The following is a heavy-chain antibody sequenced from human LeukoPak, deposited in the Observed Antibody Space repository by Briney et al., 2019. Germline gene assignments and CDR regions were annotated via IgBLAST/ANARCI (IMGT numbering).Heavy chain of an antibody. V-gene: IGHV1-18*01. Sequence: GASVKVSCKASGYTFTSYGISWVRQTPGQGLEWMGWISAYNGNTNYAQKLQGRVTMTTDTSTSTAYMELRSLRSDDTAVYYCARIDSGSYPNWFDPWGQGTLVTVSS. CDR2: ISAYNGNT. CDR3: ARIDSGSYPNWFDP. D-gene: IGHD1-26*01. CDR1: GYTFTSYG. J-gene: IGHJ5*02.